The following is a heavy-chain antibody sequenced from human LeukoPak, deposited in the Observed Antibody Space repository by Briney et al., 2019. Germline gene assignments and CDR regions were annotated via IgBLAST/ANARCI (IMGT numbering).Heavy chain of an antibody. CDR2: ISSSSSYI. J-gene: IGHJ4*02. CDR1: GFTFSSYS. D-gene: IGHD4-17*01. V-gene: IGHV3-21*04. Sequence: PGGSLRLSCAASGFTFSSYSMNWVRQAPGKGLEWVSSISSSSSYIYYADSVKGRFTISRDNAKNSLYLQMNSLRAEDTAVYYCARGLGGDYGLPFDYWGQGTLVTVSS. CDR3: ARGLGGDYGLPFDY.